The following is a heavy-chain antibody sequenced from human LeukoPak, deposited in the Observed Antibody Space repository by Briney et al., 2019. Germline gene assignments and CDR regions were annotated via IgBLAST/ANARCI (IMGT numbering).Heavy chain of an antibody. CDR1: GGSFSGYY. D-gene: IGHD1-26*01. CDR3: ARSSGSLFDY. V-gene: IGHV4-34*01. J-gene: IGHJ4*02. Sequence: PSETLSLTCAVYGGSFSGYYWSWIRQPPGKGPEWIGNFYHSGSTYYNPSLKSRVTMSVDTSKNQFSLKLSSVTAADTAVYYCARSSGSLFDYWGQGTLVTVSS. CDR2: FYHSGST.